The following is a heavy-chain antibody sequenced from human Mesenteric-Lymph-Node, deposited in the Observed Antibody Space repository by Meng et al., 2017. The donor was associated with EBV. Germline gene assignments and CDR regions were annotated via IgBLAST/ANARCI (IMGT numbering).Heavy chain of an antibody. CDR3: ASDPNSGGSSWDPLDY. CDR1: GLTFSAYT. J-gene: IGHJ4*02. CDR2: ISSSSSYI. Sequence: VRRGGAWGVLVKPGGSLRLSCAASGLTFSAYTINWVRQAPGKGLEWVSSISSSSSYIYYADSVKGRFTISRDNAKNSLYLQMNSLRAEDTAVYYCASDPNSGGSSWDPLDYWGQGTLVTVSS. V-gene: IGHV3-21*01. D-gene: IGHD6-13*01.